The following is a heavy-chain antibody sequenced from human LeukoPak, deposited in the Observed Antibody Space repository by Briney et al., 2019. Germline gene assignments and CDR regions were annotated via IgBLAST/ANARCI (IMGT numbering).Heavy chain of an antibody. J-gene: IGHJ5*02. Sequence: PGGSLRLSCAASGFTFNSYWMVWFRQAPGKGLVWVSCINPDGNWTLHADSVKGRFAISRDYARNTLYLQMNSLGVEDTAMYYCARYEQRPGVTASDPWSQGTLVTVSS. CDR1: GFTFNSYW. V-gene: IGHV3-74*01. CDR3: ARYEQRPGVTASDP. CDR2: INPDGNWT. D-gene: IGHD2-21*02.